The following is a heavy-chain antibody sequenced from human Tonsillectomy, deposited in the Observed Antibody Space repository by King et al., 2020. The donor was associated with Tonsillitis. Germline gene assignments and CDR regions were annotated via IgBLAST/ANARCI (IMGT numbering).Heavy chain of an antibody. CDR2: ISSSGITI. CDR3: ARRGYSSSSAFDY. J-gene: IGHJ4*02. D-gene: IGHD6-6*01. Sequence: VQLVESGGGLVKPGGSLRLSCAASGFTFSDYYMTWIRQAPGKGLEWVSYISSSGITIYYADSVKARFTISRDNAKNSLYLQMNSLRAGDTAVYYCARRGYSSSSAFDYWGRGTLVTVSS. CDR1: GFTFSDYY. V-gene: IGHV3-11*01.